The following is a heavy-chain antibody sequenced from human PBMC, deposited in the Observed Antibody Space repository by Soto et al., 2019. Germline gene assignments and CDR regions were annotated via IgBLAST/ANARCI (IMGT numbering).Heavy chain of an antibody. Sequence: GGSLRLSCAASGFTFSSYWMSWVRQAPGKGLEWVANIKQDGSEKYYVDSVKGRFTISRDNAKNSLYLQMNSLRAEDTAVYFCAKVSSSWRHFDYWGQGTLVTVSS. CDR3: AKVSSSWRHFDY. J-gene: IGHJ4*02. CDR2: IKQDGSEK. V-gene: IGHV3-7*03. CDR1: GFTFSSYW. D-gene: IGHD6-13*01.